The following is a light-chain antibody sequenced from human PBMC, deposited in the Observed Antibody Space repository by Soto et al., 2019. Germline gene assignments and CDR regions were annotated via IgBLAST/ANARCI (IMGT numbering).Light chain of an antibody. CDR2: GAS. J-gene: IGKJ4*01. V-gene: IGKV3-20*01. CDR1: QSVSTY. Sequence: EIVLTQSPGTLSLSPGERATLSCRASQSVSTYLAWYRQKPGQAPRLLIYGASTRATGIPDRFSGSGSGTDFTLTISRLEPEDFAVYYCQQYGRTPRTFGGGSKVEIK. CDR3: QQYGRTPRT.